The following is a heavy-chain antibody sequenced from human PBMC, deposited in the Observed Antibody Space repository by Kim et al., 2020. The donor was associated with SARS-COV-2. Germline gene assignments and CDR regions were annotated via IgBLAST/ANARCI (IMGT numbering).Heavy chain of an antibody. D-gene: IGHD1-1*01. V-gene: IGHV3-30-3*01. CDR2: DGTNK. J-gene: IGHJ4*02. CDR3: ARANWFDY. Sequence: DGTNKYSADSVKGRFTSSRDNSKNTLYLQMNSLRAEDTAVYYCARANWFDYWGQGTLVTVSS.